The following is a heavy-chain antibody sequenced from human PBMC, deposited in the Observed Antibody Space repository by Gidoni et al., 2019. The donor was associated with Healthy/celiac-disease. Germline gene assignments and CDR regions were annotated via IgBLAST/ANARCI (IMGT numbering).Heavy chain of an antibody. CDR1: GFTFSSYS. Sequence: EVQLVESGGGLVKPGGSLRLSCAASGFTFSSYSMNWVRQAPGKGLEWVSSISSSSSYIYYADSVKGRFTISRDNAKNSLYLQMNSLRAEDTAVYYCARVAVKYNWNDLHAFDIWGQGTMVTVSS. CDR2: ISSSSSYI. J-gene: IGHJ3*02. V-gene: IGHV3-21*01. D-gene: IGHD1-1*01. CDR3: ARVAVKYNWNDLHAFDI.